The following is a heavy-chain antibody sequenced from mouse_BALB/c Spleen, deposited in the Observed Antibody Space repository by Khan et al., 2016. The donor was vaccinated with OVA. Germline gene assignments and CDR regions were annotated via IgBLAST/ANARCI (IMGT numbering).Heavy chain of an antibody. CDR1: GYTFTSYW. J-gene: IGHJ4*01. CDR3: ARSNYYGSGLYAIDY. D-gene: IGHD1-1*01. CDR2: IAPGSGST. Sequence: DLVKPGASVKLSCKASGYTFTSYWINWIKQRTGQGLEWIGRIAPGSGSTYYKEMVKGKATLTVDTFSSTAYIQLSSLSSEDSAVCFCARSNYYGSGLYAIDYWGQGTSVTVSS. V-gene: IGHV1S41*01.